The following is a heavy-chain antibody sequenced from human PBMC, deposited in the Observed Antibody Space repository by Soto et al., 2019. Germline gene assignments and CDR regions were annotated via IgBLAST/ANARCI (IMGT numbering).Heavy chain of an antibody. CDR2: IYYSGST. CDR3: ARRAFGYDILTGYPVRYFDY. CDR1: GDSITSNSYF. V-gene: IGHV4-39*07. J-gene: IGHJ4*02. Sequence: PSETLSLTCTVSGDSITSNSYFWAWIRQPPGKGLEWIGYIYYSGSTYYNPSLKSRVTISVDTSKNQFSLKLSSVTAADTAVYYCARRAFGYDILTGYPVRYFDYWGQGTLVTVS. D-gene: IGHD3-9*01.